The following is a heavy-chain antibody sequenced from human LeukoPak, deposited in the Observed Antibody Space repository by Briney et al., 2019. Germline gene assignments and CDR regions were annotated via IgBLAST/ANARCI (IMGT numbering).Heavy chain of an antibody. CDR3: ARGYYDSSGPWDY. V-gene: IGHV4-30-4*01. J-gene: IGHJ4*02. Sequence: SQTLSLTCTVSGGSISSGDYYRSWIRQPPGKGLEWIGYIYYSGSTYYNPSLKSRVTISVDTSKNQFSLKLSSVTAADTAVYYCARGYYDSSGPWDYWGQGTLVTVSS. CDR2: IYYSGST. D-gene: IGHD3-22*01. CDR1: GGSISSGDYY.